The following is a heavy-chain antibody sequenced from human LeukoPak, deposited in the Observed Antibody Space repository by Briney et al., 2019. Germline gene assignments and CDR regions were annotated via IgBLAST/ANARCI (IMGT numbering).Heavy chain of an antibody. J-gene: IGHJ4*02. V-gene: IGHV3-7*01. CDR1: GFTFSSYW. Sequence: GGSLRLSCAASGFTFSSYWMSWVRQAPGKGLEWVANIKQDGSEKYYVDSVKGRFTISRDNAKNSLYLQMNSLRAEDTAVYYCARDAHYYDSSGYYSMDFDYWGQGTLVTVSS. CDR2: IKQDGSEK. D-gene: IGHD3-22*01. CDR3: ARDAHYYDSSGYYSMDFDY.